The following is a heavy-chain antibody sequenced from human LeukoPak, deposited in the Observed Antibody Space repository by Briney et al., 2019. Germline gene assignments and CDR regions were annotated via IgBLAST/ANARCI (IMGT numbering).Heavy chain of an antibody. CDR2: ISGSGDRT. Sequence: PGGSLRLSCAASGFTFSSSAMNWVRQAPGKGLEWVSTISGSGDRTYYADSVKGRFTISRDNSKNTLFLQMNSLRAEDTAVYYCAKLPDILTGYYKSLGVDYWGQGTLVTVSS. V-gene: IGHV3-23*01. J-gene: IGHJ4*02. D-gene: IGHD3-9*01. CDR1: GFTFSSSA. CDR3: AKLPDILTGYYKSLGVDY.